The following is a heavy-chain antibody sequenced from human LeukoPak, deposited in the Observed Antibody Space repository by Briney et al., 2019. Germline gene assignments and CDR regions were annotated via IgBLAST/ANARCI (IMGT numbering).Heavy chain of an antibody. CDR3: AKGSGYSYGRYYFDY. CDR2: ITASGGNT. V-gene: IGHV3-23*01. Sequence: PGGSLRLSCAASGFTFSSYAMGWVRQAPGKGLEWVSAITASGGNTYYADSVKGRFTISRDSSKNTLYLQVNSLRAEDTAVYYCAKGSGYSYGRYYFDYWGQGTLVTVSS. CDR1: GFTFSSYA. J-gene: IGHJ4*02. D-gene: IGHD5-18*01.